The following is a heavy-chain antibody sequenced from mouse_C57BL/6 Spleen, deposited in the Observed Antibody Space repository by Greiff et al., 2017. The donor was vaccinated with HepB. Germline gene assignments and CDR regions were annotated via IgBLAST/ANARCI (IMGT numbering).Heavy chain of an antibody. CDR3: ARRGYSNRYGDG. J-gene: IGHJ1*03. V-gene: IGHV1-64*01. Sequence: QVQLQQPGAELVKPGASVKLSCKASGYTFTSYWMHWVKQRPGQGLEWIGMIHPNSGSTNYNEKFKSKATLTVDKSSSTAYMQLSSLTSEDSEVYYCARRGYSNRYGDGWGTGTTVTVSS. CDR1: GYTFTSYW. D-gene: IGHD2-5*01. CDR2: IHPNSGST.